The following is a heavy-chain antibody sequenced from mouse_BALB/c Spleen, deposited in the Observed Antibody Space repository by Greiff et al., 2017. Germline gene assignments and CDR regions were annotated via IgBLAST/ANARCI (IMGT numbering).Heavy chain of an antibody. V-gene: IGHV14-4*02. CDR3: YAPLLRYRDY. CDR1: GFNINDYD. J-gene: IGHJ2*01. D-gene: IGHD1-1*01. Sequence: VQLQQSGAELVRPGASVKLSCTASGFNINDYDMHWVKQRPEQGLEWIGWIDPENGDTEYAPKFQGKATMTADTSSNTAYLQLRSLTSEDTAVYYCYAPLLRYRDYWGQGTTLTVSS. CDR2: IDPENGDT.